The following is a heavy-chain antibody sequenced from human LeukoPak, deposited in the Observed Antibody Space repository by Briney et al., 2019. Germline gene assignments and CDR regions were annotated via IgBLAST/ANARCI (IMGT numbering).Heavy chain of an antibody. D-gene: IGHD5-12*01. CDR2: IYYIGST. V-gene: IGHV4-59*08. CDR3: ARFAVDSLMVFDY. Sequence: SETLSLTCTVSGGXISSYYCSWIRQPPGKGLEWIGYIYYIGSTNYNPSLTSRVTISVDTSKNQVSLKLRFVTAADTAVYYCARFAVDSLMVFDYWGQGTLVTVSS. CDR1: GGXISSYY. J-gene: IGHJ4*02.